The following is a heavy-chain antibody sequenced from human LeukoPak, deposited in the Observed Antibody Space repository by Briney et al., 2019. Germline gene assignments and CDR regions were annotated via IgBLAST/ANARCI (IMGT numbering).Heavy chain of an antibody. Sequence: SETLSLTCTVSGGSIGSYYWSWIRQPAGKGLEWIGRIYTSGSTNYNPSLKSRVTMSVDTSKNQFSLKLSSVTAADTAVYYCARIVRYNWNDVYFDYWGQGTLVTVSS. CDR3: ARIVRYNWNDVYFDY. V-gene: IGHV4-4*07. J-gene: IGHJ4*02. D-gene: IGHD1-1*01. CDR1: GGSIGSYY. CDR2: IYTSGST.